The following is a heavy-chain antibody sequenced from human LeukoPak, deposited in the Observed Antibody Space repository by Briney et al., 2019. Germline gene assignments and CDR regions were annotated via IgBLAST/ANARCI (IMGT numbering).Heavy chain of an antibody. CDR1: GFTFRNYA. CDR2: ISSRGDST. J-gene: IGHJ4*02. Sequence: GGSLSLSCAASGFTFRNYAMSWVRQVPGRGLEWVSTISSRGDSTYGAGSVKGRFTISRDNSKNSLYLQMNSVRAEDTAVYYCARGRVPRYYDSRGYPDSWGQGTLLTVSS. CDR3: ARGRVPRYYDSRGYPDS. V-gene: IGHV3-23*01. D-gene: IGHD3-22*01.